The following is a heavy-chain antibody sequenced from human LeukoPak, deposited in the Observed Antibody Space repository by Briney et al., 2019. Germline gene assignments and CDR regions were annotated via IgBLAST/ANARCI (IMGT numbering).Heavy chain of an antibody. CDR3: GRGHWGLDY. J-gene: IGHJ4*02. CDR1: GYTLSDSH. Sequence: GGSLRLSCALSGYTLSDSHMTWIRQAPGKGLEGVSYISNSGSSISYADSVKGRFTTSRDNAKSSLYLQMNSLRAEDTAVYYCGRGHWGLDYWGQGALVTVSS. D-gene: IGHD7-27*01. V-gene: IGHV3-11*04. CDR2: ISNSGSSI.